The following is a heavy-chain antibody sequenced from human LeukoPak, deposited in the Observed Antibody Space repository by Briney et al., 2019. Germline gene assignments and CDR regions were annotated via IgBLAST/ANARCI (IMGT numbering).Heavy chain of an antibody. CDR3: AREEAYYYDSSGPRD. CDR2: INTNTGNP. V-gene: IGHV7-4-1*02. CDR1: GYTFTSYA. D-gene: IGHD3-22*01. Sequence: GSSVKVSCKASGYTFTSYAMNWVRQAPGQGLEWMGWINTNTGNPTYAQGFTGRFVFSLDTSVSTAYLQISSLKAEDTAVYYCAREEAYYYDSSGPRDWGQGTLVTVSS. J-gene: IGHJ4*02.